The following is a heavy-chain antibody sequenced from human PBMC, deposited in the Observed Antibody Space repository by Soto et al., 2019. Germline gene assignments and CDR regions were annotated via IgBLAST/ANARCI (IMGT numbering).Heavy chain of an antibody. J-gene: IGHJ6*02. CDR3: AAWPLAYCGGDCPRRDGMDV. CDR2: ISGSGGST. V-gene: IGHV3-23*01. D-gene: IGHD2-21*02. CDR1: GSTFSSYA. Sequence: PGGSLRLSCAASGSTFSSYAMSWVRQAPGKGLEWVSAISGSGGSTYYADSVKGRFTISRDNSKNTLYLQMNSLRAEDTALYYCAAWPLAYCGGDCPRRDGMDVWGQGTTVTGSS.